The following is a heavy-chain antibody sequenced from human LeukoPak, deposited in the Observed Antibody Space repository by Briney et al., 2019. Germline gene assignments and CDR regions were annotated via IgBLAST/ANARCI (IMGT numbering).Heavy chain of an antibody. CDR1: GYIFSGYY. V-gene: IGHV1-2*02. Sequence: ASVKVSCKASGYIFSGYYMHWVRQAPGQGLEWMGWINPNSGATNYAQKFQGRVTMTRDRTISTVYMELSSLGSDDTAVYYRARGIYSYSTPFDYWGQGTLVTVSS. CDR3: ARGIYSYSTPFDY. CDR2: INPNSGAT. J-gene: IGHJ4*02. D-gene: IGHD2/OR15-2a*01.